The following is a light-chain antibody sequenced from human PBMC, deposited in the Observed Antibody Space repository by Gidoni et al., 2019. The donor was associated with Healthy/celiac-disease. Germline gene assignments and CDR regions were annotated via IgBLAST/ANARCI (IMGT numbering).Light chain of an antibody. J-gene: IGKJ2*01. CDR3: MQALQTPYT. CDR1: QILLHSNGYNY. CDR2: LGS. Sequence: DIVMTQSQLSLPVTPGEPASISCRSSQILLHSNGYNYLDWYLQKPGQSPQLLIYLGSNRASGVPDRFSGSGSGTDFTLKISRVEAEDVGVYYCMQALQTPYTFXXXTKLEIK. V-gene: IGKV2-28*01.